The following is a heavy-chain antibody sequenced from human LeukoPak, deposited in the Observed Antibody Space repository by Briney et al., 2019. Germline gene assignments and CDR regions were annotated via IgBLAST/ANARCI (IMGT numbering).Heavy chain of an antibody. CDR1: GFTFSSYG. D-gene: IGHD2-21*02. CDR3: ARDAPYCGGDCYQGAFDI. Sequence: GGTLRLSCAASGFTFSSYGMSWVRQAPGKGLEWVSAISGSGGSTYYADSVKGRFTISRDNAKNSLYLQMNSLRAEDTAVYYCARDAPYCGGDCYQGAFDIWGQGTMVTVSS. CDR2: ISGSGGST. J-gene: IGHJ3*02. V-gene: IGHV3-23*01.